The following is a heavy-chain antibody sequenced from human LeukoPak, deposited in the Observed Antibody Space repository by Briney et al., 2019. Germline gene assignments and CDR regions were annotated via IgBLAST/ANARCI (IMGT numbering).Heavy chain of an antibody. CDR1: GFTFISYW. V-gene: IGHV3-74*01. Sequence: GGSLRLSCAASGFTFISYWMHWVRQAPGKGLLWVSRINSDGSSTSYADSVKGRFTISRDNAKNTLYLQMNSLRAEDTAVYYCAREPEMATCPLDYWGQGTLVTVSS. CDR3: AREPEMATCPLDY. J-gene: IGHJ4*02. CDR2: INSDGSST. D-gene: IGHD5-24*01.